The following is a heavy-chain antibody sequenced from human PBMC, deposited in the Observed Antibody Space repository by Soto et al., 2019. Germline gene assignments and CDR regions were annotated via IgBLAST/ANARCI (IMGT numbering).Heavy chain of an antibody. CDR3: ASGEYCTNGVCYEAFDI. Sequence: EVQLVESGGGLVKPGGSLRLSCAASGFTFSTYSMHWVRQAPGKGLEWVSSISTGSTYLYYADSVKGRFTISRDNAKNSLYLQMNSRRAEDTAVYYCASGEYCTNGVCYEAFDIWGQGTMVTVSS. CDR1: GFTFSTYS. J-gene: IGHJ3*02. V-gene: IGHV3-21*01. CDR2: ISTGSTYL. D-gene: IGHD2-8*01.